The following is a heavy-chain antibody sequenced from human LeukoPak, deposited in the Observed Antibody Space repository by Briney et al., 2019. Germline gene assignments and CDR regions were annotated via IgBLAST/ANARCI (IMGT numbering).Heavy chain of an antibody. CDR1: GGSLSSGSYY. J-gene: IGHJ5*02. V-gene: IGHV4-61*02. Sequence: SQTLSLTCTVSGGSLSSGSYYWSWIRQPAGKGLEWIGRIYTSGSTNYNPSLKSRVTISVDTSKNQFSLKLSSVTAADTAVYYCARRPPFDPWGQGTLVTVSS. CDR3: ARRPPFDP. CDR2: IYTSGST.